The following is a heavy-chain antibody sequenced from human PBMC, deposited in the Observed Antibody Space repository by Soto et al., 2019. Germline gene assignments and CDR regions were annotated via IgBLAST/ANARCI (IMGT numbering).Heavy chain of an antibody. CDR1: GYTFTGYY. CDR3: ARDGGYCSGGSCLSFDY. J-gene: IGHJ4*02. V-gene: IGHV1-2*02. Sequence: ASVKVSCKASGYTFTGYYMHWVRQAPGQGLEWMGWINPNSGGTNYAQKFQGRVTMTRDTSISTAYMELSRLRSDDTAVYYCARDGGYCSGGSCLSFDYCGQGTLVTVSS. D-gene: IGHD2-15*01. CDR2: INPNSGGT.